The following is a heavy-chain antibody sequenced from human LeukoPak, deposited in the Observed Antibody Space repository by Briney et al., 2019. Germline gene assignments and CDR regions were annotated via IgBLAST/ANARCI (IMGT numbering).Heavy chain of an antibody. V-gene: IGHV3-30*18. J-gene: IGHJ5*02. Sequence: GGSLRLSCAASGFTFSSYGMHWVRQAPGKGLEWVAVISYDGSNKYYADSVKGRFTISRDNSKNTLYLRMNSLRAEDTAVYYCAKDVVHLTYSWFDPWGQGTLVTVSS. CDR3: AKDVVHLTYSWFDP. D-gene: IGHD2-21*01. CDR2: ISYDGSNK. CDR1: GFTFSSYG.